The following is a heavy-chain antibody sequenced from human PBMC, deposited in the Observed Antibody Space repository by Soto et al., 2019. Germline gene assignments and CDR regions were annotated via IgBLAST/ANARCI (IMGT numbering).Heavy chain of an antibody. D-gene: IGHD4-4*01. CDR1: GGSISSSSYY. J-gene: IGHJ6*03. V-gene: IGHV4-39*07. Sequence: SETLSLTCTVSGGSISSSSYYWGWIRQPPGKGLEWNGSIYYSGSAYYNPSLKSRVTISVDTSKNQFSLKLSSVTATDTAVYYCARGLDYSKYYYYYMDVWGKGTTVTVSS. CDR2: IYYSGSA. CDR3: ARGLDYSKYYYYYMDV.